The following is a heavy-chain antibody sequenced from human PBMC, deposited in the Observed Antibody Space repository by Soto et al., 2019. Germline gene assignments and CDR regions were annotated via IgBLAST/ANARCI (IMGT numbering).Heavy chain of an antibody. CDR2: ISGSGGRT. V-gene: IGHV3-23*01. J-gene: IGHJ3*02. CDR3: AKGGYYSLFDI. CDR1: VFPFSSYA. D-gene: IGHD3-16*01. Sequence: VGSLRLSCVSSVFPFSSYAMSCVRQTPGKWLEWVSGISGSGGRTYYADSVKGRFTISRDNSNNTLSLQMHILRVEDTAVYFCAKGGYYSLFDIWGQGTVVNVSS.